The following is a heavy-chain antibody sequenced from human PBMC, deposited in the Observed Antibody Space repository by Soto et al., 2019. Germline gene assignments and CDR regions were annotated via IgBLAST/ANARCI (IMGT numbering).Heavy chain of an antibody. J-gene: IGHJ6*02. CDR2: ISGYNGDT. Sequence: QGQLVQSGAEVKKPGASVKVSCKASGYTFTRYGISWVRQAPGQGLEWMGWISGYNGDTKYEQKVQGRVTMTIDTSTTTAFMELRSLTSDDTAVYYCAKNGQPPHYYYGLDVWGQGTTVTVSS. D-gene: IGHD2-8*01. CDR1: GYTFTRYG. CDR3: AKNGQPPHYYYGLDV. V-gene: IGHV1-18*01.